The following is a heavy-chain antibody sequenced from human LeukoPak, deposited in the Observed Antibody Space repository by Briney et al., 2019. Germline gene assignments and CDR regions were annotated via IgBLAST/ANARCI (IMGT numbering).Heavy chain of an antibody. D-gene: IGHD3-22*01. J-gene: IGHJ4*02. CDR2: ISSSSSDNI. V-gene: IGHV3-21*01. CDR3: ARDLYRIVVVPHYFDY. CDR1: GFTFSTYS. Sequence: GGSLRLSCAASGFTFSTYSMNWVRQAPGKGLEWVSSISSSSSDNIYYADSVKGRFTISRDNAKNSLYLQMNSLRAEDTAVYYCARDLYRIVVVPHYFDYWGQGTLVTVSS.